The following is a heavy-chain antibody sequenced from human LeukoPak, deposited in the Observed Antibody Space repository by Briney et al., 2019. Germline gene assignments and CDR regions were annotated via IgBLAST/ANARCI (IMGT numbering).Heavy chain of an antibody. CDR1: GFTFSDYW. Sequence: GSLRLSCADSGFTFSDYWMHGVRQGTGKGVVWVSRINNDGSVINYADSVKGRFTISRDNAKHTLYLQMNNLRAEDMAMYYCASGYRYFVYWGQGTLVTVSS. CDR2: INNDGSVI. CDR3: ASGYRYFVY. V-gene: IGHV3-74*01. J-gene: IGHJ4*02. D-gene: IGHD2-2*03.